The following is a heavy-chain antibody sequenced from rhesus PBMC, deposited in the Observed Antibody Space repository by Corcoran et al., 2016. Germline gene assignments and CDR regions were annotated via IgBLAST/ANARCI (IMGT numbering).Heavy chain of an antibody. V-gene: IGHV4S11*01. CDR1: AVAITSHY. Sequence: QLQLQESGPGLVKPSETLSLACAVSAVAITSHYWSWLRQALGQGLEWIGYFSGTISSAPYNPSLKSRVTLSGDTSRNQLSLRLTSVTAADTAVYYCTRDLRYNTWSLDYWGQGVLVTVSS. CDR2: FSGTISSA. D-gene: IGHD6-13*01. CDR3: TRDLRYNTWSLDY. J-gene: IGHJ4*01.